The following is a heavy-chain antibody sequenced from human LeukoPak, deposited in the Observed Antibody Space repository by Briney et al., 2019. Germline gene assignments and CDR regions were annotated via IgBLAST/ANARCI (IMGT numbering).Heavy chain of an antibody. Sequence: PGGSLRLSCAASGFTVSTNYMNWVRQAPGKGLEWVSVIYSGGSTYYADSVKGRFTISRDNSKNTLYLQMKSLRAEDTAVYYCARDPPSITIFGVVQDYWGQGTLVTVSS. CDR2: IYSGGST. CDR1: GFTVSTNY. J-gene: IGHJ4*02. D-gene: IGHD3-3*01. V-gene: IGHV3-53*01. CDR3: ARDPPSITIFGVVQDY.